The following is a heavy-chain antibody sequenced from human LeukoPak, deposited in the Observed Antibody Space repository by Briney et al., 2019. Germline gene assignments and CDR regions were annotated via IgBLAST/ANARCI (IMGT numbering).Heavy chain of an antibody. CDR3: AKLGYCSSTSCHGWDMDV. D-gene: IGHD2-2*01. CDR1: GFTFSSYG. CDR2: ISYDGSNK. V-gene: IGHV3-30*18. J-gene: IGHJ6*04. Sequence: PGRSLRLSCAASGFTFSSYGMHWVRQAPGKGLEWVAVISYDGSNKYYADSVKGRFTISRDNSKNTLYLQMNSLRAEDTAVYYCAKLGYCSSTSCHGWDMDVWGKGTTVTVSS.